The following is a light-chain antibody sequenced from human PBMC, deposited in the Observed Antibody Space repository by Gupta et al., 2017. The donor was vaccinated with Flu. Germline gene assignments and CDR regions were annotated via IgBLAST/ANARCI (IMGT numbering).Light chain of an antibody. CDR2: TAS. CDR3: QQYINYPWT. J-gene: IGKJ1*01. V-gene: IGKV1-5*03. Sequence: DIQMTQSPSTLSASVGDRVTITCRASQNINTWLAWYQQKPGKAPKILIYTASNLESGVPSRFSGSGSGTEFTLTISSLQPDDFVTYYCQQYINYPWTFGQGTKVEI. CDR1: QNINTW.